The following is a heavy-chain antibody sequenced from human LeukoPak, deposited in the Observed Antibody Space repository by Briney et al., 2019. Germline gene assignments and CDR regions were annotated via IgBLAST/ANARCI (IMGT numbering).Heavy chain of an antibody. CDR3: ARDLPTTLVEMATIRVDY. CDR2: ISWNSGSI. Sequence: PGRSLRLSCAASGFTFDDYAMHWVRQAPGKGLEWVSGISWNSGSIGYADSVKGRFTISRDNAKNSLYLQMNSLRAEDTAVYYCARDLPTTLVEMATIRVDYWGQGTLVTVSS. D-gene: IGHD5-24*01. J-gene: IGHJ4*02. CDR1: GFTFDDYA. V-gene: IGHV3-9*01.